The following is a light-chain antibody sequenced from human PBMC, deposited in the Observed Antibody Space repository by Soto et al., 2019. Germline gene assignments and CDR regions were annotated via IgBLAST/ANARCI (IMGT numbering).Light chain of an antibody. CDR3: QQYVSSFLWT. CDR1: QSVSSSY. V-gene: IGKV3-20*01. Sequence: EIVLTQSPGTLSLSPGERATLSCRASQSVSSSYLAWYQQKPGQAPRLLIYGASSRATGIPDRFSGSGSGTDFTLTISRLEPEDFAVYYCQQYVSSFLWTFGQGTKVEIK. J-gene: IGKJ1*01. CDR2: GAS.